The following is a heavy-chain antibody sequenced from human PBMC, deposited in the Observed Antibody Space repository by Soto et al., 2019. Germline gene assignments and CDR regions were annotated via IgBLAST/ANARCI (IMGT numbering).Heavy chain of an antibody. J-gene: IGHJ4*02. V-gene: IGHV3-74*01. CDR2: INGDGTMP. CDR3: ARGMAGSGTANDY. Sequence: EVQLVESGGDLVEPGGSLGLSCAASGFSFSSHWMVWVRQAPGKGLVWVSRINGDGTMPSYADSVKGRFTISRDNAKNTVKWQMNSLRVEDTAIYYCARGMAGSGTANDYWGRGILVTVSS. D-gene: IGHD6-19*01. CDR1: GFSFSSHW.